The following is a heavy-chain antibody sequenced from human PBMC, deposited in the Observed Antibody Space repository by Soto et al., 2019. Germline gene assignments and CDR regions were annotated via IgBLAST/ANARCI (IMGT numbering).Heavy chain of an antibody. CDR3: ARPSSSSYDCYGMDV. J-gene: IGHJ6*02. D-gene: IGHD6-6*01. CDR2: ISYDGSNK. V-gene: IGHV3-30-3*01. Sequence: QVQLVESGGSVVQPGRSLRLSCAASGFTFSSYAMHWVSQAPGKGLEWVAVISYDGSNKYYADSVKGRFTISRDNSKNTLYLQMNSLRSEDTAVYSCARPSSSSYDCYGMDVWGQGTTVTVSS. CDR1: GFTFSSYA.